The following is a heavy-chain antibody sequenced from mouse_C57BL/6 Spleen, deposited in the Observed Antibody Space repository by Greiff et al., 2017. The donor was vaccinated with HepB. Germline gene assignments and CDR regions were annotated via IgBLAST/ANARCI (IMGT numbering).Heavy chain of an antibody. J-gene: IGHJ2*01. CDR1: GYSITSGYY. CDR3: ARERVYYGNFYFDY. CDR2: ISYDGSN. Sequence: DVQLQESGPGLVKPSQSLSLTCSVTGYSITSGYYWNWIRQLPGNKLEWMGYISYDGSNNYNPTLKNRISITRDTSNNQFFLKLNSVTTEDTATSDCARERVYYGNFYFDYWGQGTTLTVSS. D-gene: IGHD2-1*01. V-gene: IGHV3-6*01.